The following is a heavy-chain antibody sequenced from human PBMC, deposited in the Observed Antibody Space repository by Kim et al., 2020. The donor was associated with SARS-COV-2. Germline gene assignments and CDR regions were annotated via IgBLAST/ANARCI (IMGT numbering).Heavy chain of an antibody. CDR1: GGSISSYY. J-gene: IGHJ6*02. CDR3: ARGADYYYYGMDV. V-gene: IGHV4-59*01. CDR2: IYYSGST. Sequence: SETLSLTCTVSGGSISSYYWSWIRQPPGKGLEWIGYIYYSGSTNYNPSLKSRVTISVDTSKNQFSLKLSSVTAADTAVYYCARGADYYYYGMDVWGQGTTVTVSS.